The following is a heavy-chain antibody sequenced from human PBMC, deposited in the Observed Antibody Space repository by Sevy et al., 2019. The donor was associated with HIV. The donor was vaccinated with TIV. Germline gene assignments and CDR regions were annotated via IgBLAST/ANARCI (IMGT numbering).Heavy chain of an antibody. CDR1: GFAFSSHA. V-gene: IGHV3-30-3*01. J-gene: IGHJ4*01. Sequence: GGSLRLSCAASGFAFSSHAMHWVRQAPGKGLEWVAVISYEGTETFYAASVEGRFTNSRDNSKNMLSLQINSLRPEDTAVYYCARDGGYSIKWYPLYWGQGTLVTVSS. CDR3: ARDGGYSIKWYPLY. CDR2: ISYEGTET. D-gene: IGHD6-13*01.